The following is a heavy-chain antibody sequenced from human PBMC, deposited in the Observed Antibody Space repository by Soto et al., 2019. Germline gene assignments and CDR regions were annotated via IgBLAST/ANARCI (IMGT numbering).Heavy chain of an antibody. D-gene: IGHD2-2*01. CDR1: GGSISSENYH. Sequence: SETLSLTCTVSGGSISSENYHWGWIRQPPGKGLEWIGSMYYSGSTYYNPSLKSRVTISADTSKSQFSLKLSSMTAADTAVYYCVRRQFQLPLYYYYYGFDVWGQGSSVTVSS. CDR3: VRRQFQLPLYYYYYGFDV. V-gene: IGHV4-39*01. CDR2: MYYSGST. J-gene: IGHJ6*02.